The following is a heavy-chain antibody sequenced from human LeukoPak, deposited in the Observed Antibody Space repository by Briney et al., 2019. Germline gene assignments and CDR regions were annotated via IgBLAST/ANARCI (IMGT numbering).Heavy chain of an antibody. J-gene: IGHJ4*02. CDR1: GFTFDDYG. V-gene: IGHV3-20*04. D-gene: IGHD4-17*01. Sequence: GGSLRLSCAASGFTFDDYGMSWVRQAPGKGLEWVSGINWNCGSTGYADSVKGRFTISRDNAKNSLYLQMNSLRAEDTAVYYCARESGSVTSEVDFDYWGQGTLVTVSS. CDR2: INWNCGST. CDR3: ARESGSVTSEVDFDY.